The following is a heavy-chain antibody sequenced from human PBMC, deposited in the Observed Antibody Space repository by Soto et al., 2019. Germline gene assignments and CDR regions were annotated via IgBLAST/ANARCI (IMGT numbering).Heavy chain of an antibody. Sequence: PGGSLRLSCTASGFTFGDYTMSWFRQAPGKGLEWVGFIRSKAYGGTTEYAASVKGRFTISRDDSKSIAYLQMNSLKTEDTAVYYCSRDKWLVLGPDYWGQGTLVTVS. CDR3: SRDKWLVLGPDY. CDR2: IRSKAYGGTT. CDR1: GFTFGDYT. J-gene: IGHJ4*02. D-gene: IGHD6-19*01. V-gene: IGHV3-49*03.